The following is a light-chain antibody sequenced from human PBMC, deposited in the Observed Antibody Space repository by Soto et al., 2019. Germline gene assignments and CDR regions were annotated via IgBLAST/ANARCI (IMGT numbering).Light chain of an antibody. J-gene: IGLJ2*01. CDR1: SSDVGGYNY. V-gene: IGLV2-14*01. Sequence: QSALTQPASVSGSPGQSITISCTGTSSDVGGYNYVSWYQQHPGNAPKLMIYEVSNRPSGVSNRFSGSKSGNTASLTISGLQAEDEADYYCSSYTSSSLPVFGGGIKLTVL. CDR2: EVS. CDR3: SSYTSSSLPV.